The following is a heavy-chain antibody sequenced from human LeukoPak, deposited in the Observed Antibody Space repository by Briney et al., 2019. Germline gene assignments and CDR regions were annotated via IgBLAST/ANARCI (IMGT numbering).Heavy chain of an antibody. V-gene: IGHV3-23*01. CDR2: ISGSGGST. D-gene: IGHD3-3*01. CDR3: AKDRQGITIFGVVTPHDAFDI. CDR1: GFTFSSYA. Sequence: GGSLRLSCAASGFTFSSYAMSWVRQAPGKGLEWVSAISGSGGSTYYADSVKGRFTISRDNSKNTLYLQMNSLRAEDTAVYYCAKDRQGITIFGVVTPHDAFDIWGQGTMVTVSS. J-gene: IGHJ3*02.